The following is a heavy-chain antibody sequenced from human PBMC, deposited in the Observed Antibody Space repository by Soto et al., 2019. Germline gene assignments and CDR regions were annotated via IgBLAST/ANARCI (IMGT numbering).Heavy chain of an antibody. J-gene: IGHJ2*01. CDR1: GYTFTNYG. D-gene: IGHD6-19*01. CDR3: ARSGYSSGWYHWYFDH. Sequence: ASVKVSCKASGYTFTNYGIHWVRQAPGQRLEWMGWINAGNGNTKYSQNFQGRVTITRDTSASTAYMELSSLRSDDTALFYCARSGYSSGWYHWYFDHWGRGSLVTVSS. CDR2: INAGNGNT. V-gene: IGHV1-3*01.